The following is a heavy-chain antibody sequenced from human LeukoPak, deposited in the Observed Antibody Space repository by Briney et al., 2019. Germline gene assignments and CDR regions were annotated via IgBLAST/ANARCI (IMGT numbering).Heavy chain of an antibody. Sequence: GGSLRLSCAASGFTFSSYWMHWVRQAPGKGPVRVSRISSDGSRTSYADSVKGRFTISRDNAKNTLNLQMTSLRAEDTAVCYGAREEYCGGGRCYMGWYGMDVWGQGTTVTVSS. V-gene: IGHV3-74*01. J-gene: IGHJ6*02. CDR2: ISSDGSRT. CDR3: AREEYCGGGRCYMGWYGMDV. CDR1: GFTFSSYW. D-gene: IGHD2-15*01.